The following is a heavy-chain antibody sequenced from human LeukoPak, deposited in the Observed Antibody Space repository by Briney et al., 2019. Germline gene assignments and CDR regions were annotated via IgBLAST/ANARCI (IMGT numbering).Heavy chain of an antibody. CDR2: INPNSGGT. D-gene: IGHD3-22*01. CDR1: GYTFTGYY. J-gene: IGHJ4*02. CDR3: ARVGITMIANDY. V-gene: IGHV1-2*06. Sequence: ASVKVSCKASGYTFTGYYMHWVRQAPGQGLEWMGRINPNSGGTNYAQKFQGRVTMTRDTSISTAYMELSSLRSDDTAVYYCARVGITMIANDYWGQGTLVTVSS.